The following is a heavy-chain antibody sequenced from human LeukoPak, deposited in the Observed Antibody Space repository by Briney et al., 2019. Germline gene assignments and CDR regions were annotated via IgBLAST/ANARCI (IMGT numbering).Heavy chain of an antibody. CDR2: IGSSGGYT. D-gene: IGHD2-2*01. CDR1: GFTFNNYA. V-gene: IGHV3-23*01. J-gene: IGHJ4*02. CDR3: ATKGRGYCSGTSCPLFDY. Sequence: PGGSLRLSCAASGFTFNNYAMSWVRQAPGKGLEWVSAIGSSGGYTDYADSVKGRFTISGDTSKNTLYLQMNSLRAEDTAVYYCATKGRGYCSGTSCPLFDYWGQGTLVTVSS.